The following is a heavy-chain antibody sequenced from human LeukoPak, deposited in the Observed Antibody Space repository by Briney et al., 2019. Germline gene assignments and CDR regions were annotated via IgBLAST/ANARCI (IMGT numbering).Heavy chain of an antibody. J-gene: IGHJ3*02. CDR2: IIPIFGTA. CDR1: GGTFSSYA. CDR3: ARATEISSAFDI. V-gene: IGHV1-69*13. D-gene: IGHD4-17*01. Sequence: ALVKVSCKASGGTFSSYAISWVRQAPGQGLEWMGGIIPIFGTANYAQKFQGRVTITADESTSTAYMELSSLRSEDTAVYYCARATEISSAFDIWGQGTMVTVSS.